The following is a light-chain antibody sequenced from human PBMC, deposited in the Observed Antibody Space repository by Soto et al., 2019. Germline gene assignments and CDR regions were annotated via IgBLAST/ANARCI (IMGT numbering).Light chain of an antibody. V-gene: IGLV1-44*01. Sequence: QSVLAQPPSASGTPGQRVTISCSGSSSNIGRNTVNWYQQLPETAPKLLIYNNNQRPSGVPDRFSGSKSGTSASLAISGLQSEGEADYYCAAWDDSLNGPVFGGGTQLTVL. CDR3: AAWDDSLNGPV. CDR1: SSNIGRNT. CDR2: NNN. J-gene: IGLJ2*01.